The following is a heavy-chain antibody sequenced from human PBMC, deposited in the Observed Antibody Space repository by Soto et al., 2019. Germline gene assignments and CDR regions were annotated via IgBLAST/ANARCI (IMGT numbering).Heavy chain of an antibody. V-gene: IGHV3-49*03. CDR2: IRSKAYGGTT. CDR3: TRAWYYYDSTGYPPGPLLFDY. D-gene: IGHD3-22*01. CDR1: GFTFCDYA. J-gene: IGHJ4*02. Sequence: GGSLRLSCTASGFTFCDYAMSWFRQAPGKGLEWVGFIRSKAYGGTTEYAASVKGRFTISRDDSKSIAYLQMNSLKTEDTAVYYCTRAWYYYDSTGYPPGPLLFDYWGQGTLVTVSS.